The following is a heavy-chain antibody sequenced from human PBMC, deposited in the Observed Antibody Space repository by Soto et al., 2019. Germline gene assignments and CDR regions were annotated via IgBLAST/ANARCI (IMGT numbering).Heavy chain of an antibody. CDR1: GYTFTDSY. D-gene: IGHD3-10*01. CDR3: ARRFGEEKALDT. CDR2: LNPKSGGT. V-gene: IGHV1-2*02. J-gene: IGHJ5*02. Sequence: ASVKVSCKASGYTFTDSYIHWVRQAPGQGLEWMGWLNPKSGGTNSAQKFQGRVTMTRDTSISAAYMELYRLTSDDTAVYYCARRFGEEKALDTWGQGTLVTVSS.